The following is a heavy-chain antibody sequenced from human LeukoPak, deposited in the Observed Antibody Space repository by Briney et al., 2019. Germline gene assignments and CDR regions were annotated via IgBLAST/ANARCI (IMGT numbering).Heavy chain of an antibody. CDR2: INHSGST. CDR3: ARGKRGYSYGPGDY. J-gene: IGHJ4*02. CDR1: GGSFSGYY. V-gene: IGHV4-34*01. Sequence: SETLSLTCAVYGGSFSGYYWSWIRQPPGKGLEWIGEINHSGSTNYNPPLKSRVTISVDTSKNQFSLKLSSVTAADTAVYYCARGKRGYSYGPGDYWGQGTLVTVSS. D-gene: IGHD5-18*01.